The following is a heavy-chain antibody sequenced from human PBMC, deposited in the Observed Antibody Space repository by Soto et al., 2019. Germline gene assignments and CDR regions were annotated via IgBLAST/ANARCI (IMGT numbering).Heavy chain of an antibody. CDR1: GFTFSSYW. CDR3: ARCSLSTSCTNFDY. V-gene: IGHV3-7*01. D-gene: IGHD2-2*01. J-gene: IGHJ4*02. Sequence: GGSLRLSCAASGFTFSSYWMSWVRQAPGKGLEWVANIKQDGSEKYYVDSVKGRFTISRDNAKNSLYLQMNSLRAEDTAVYYCARCSLSTSCTNFDYWGQGTLVTVSS. CDR2: IKQDGSEK.